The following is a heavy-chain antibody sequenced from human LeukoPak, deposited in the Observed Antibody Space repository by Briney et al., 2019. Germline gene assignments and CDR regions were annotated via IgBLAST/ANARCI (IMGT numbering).Heavy chain of an antibody. D-gene: IGHD2-21*02. CDR2: IDSGGST. CDR3: ARGGPCGGDCYYYNGMDV. CDR1: AFTFSSYW. J-gene: IGHJ6*02. V-gene: IGHV3-53*01. Sequence: GGSLRLSCAASAFTFSSYWMHWVRQAPGKGLEWASGIDSGGSTYYASSVKGRFTISRDNSKNTVYLQMNSLRAEDTAVYYCARGGPCGGDCYYYNGMDVWGQGTTVTVSS.